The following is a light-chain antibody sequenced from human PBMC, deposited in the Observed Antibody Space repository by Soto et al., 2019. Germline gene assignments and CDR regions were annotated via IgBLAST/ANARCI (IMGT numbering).Light chain of an antibody. Sequence: DIQMTQSPSSLSASVGDRVTITCRASQRISSYLNWYQQKPGKAPKLLIYAASSLQSGVPSRFSGSGSGTDFTLTTSSLQPEDFATYYCQQSYSTPRAFGQGTKLEIK. CDR1: QRISSY. J-gene: IGKJ2*01. CDR2: AAS. CDR3: QQSYSTPRA. V-gene: IGKV1-39*01.